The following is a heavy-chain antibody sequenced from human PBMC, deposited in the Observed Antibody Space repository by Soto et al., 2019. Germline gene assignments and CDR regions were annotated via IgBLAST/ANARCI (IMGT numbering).Heavy chain of an antibody. D-gene: IGHD6-13*01. CDR3: ARQYVAAAVIDY. CDR2: IYYSGST. Sequence: SETLSLTCTVSGGSISSSSYYWGWIRQPPGKGLEWIGSIYYSGSTYYNPSLKSRVTISVDTSKNQFSLKLSSVTAADTAVYYCARQYVAAAVIDYWGQGTLVTVSS. V-gene: IGHV4-39*01. CDR1: GGSISSSSYY. J-gene: IGHJ4*02.